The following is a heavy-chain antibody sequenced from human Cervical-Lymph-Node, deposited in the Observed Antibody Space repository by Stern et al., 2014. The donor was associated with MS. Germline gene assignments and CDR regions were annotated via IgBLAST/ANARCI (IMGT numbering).Heavy chain of an antibody. J-gene: IGHJ4*02. D-gene: IGHD3-16*01. Sequence: EVQLVASGGGLVQPGGSLRLSCAASGFHFSSYWMHWVRQFPEKGLFWVSQINRDGSDTSYADSVKGRFSISRDNIRNMLYLRMTSLRAEDTAVYYCARGVGDYWGQGARVTVSS. V-gene: IGHV3-74*01. CDR3: ARGVGDY. CDR2: INRDGSDT. CDR1: GFHFSSYW.